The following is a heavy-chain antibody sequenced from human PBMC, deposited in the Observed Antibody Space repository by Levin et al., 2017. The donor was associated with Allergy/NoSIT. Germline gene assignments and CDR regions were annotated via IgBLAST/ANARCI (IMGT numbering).Heavy chain of an antibody. Sequence: SLKISCAASGFTFDDYAMHWVRQAPGKGLEWVSGISWNSGSIGYADPVKGRFTISRDNAKNSLYLQMNSLRTEDTALYYCARDNIGLPDAFDIWGQGTMVIVSS. D-gene: IGHD3-10*01. CDR1: GFTFDDYA. CDR2: ISWNSGSI. J-gene: IGHJ3*02. V-gene: IGHV3-9*01. CDR3: ARDNIGLPDAFDI.